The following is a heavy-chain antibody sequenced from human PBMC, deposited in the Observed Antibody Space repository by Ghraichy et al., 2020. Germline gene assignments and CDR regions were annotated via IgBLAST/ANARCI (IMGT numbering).Heavy chain of an antibody. J-gene: IGHJ4*02. CDR2: ISGSGSSS. D-gene: IGHD1-26*01. V-gene: IGHV3-23*01. CDR1: GFMFSSYA. CDR3: AKGDYGGSSYFGY. Sequence: GESLNISCAASGFMFSSYAMSWVRQGPGKGLEWVADISGSGSSSYYADSVKGRFTISRDNSKNTLHLQMNSLRAEDTAVYYCAKGDYGGSSYFGYWGQGTLVTVSS.